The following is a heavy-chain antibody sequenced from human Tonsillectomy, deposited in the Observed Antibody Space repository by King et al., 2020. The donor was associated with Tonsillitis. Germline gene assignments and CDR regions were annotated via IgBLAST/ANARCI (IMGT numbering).Heavy chain of an antibody. CDR1: GGTFSIYA. D-gene: IGHD6-19*01. CDR2: IIPISGAA. V-gene: IGHV1-69*01. CDR3: ARFGPRPGISSGRDYYYYGMDV. J-gene: IGHJ6*02. Sequence: VQLVESGAEVKKPGSSVKVSCKASGGTFSIYAISWVRQAPGQGLEWMGGIIPISGAADYAQKFQGRVTITADESTSTAYMELNSLRSEDTAVYYCARFGPRPGISSGRDYYYYGMDVWGQGTTVTVSS.